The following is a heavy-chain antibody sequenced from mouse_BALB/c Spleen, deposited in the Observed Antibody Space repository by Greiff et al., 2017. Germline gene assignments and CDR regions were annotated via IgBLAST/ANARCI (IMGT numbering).Heavy chain of an antibody. V-gene: IGHV5-4*02. CDR3: ARDPQIPGGFAY. D-gene: IGHD3-2*02. J-gene: IGHJ3*01. CDR1: GFTFSDYY. Sequence: DVQLVESGGGLVKPGGSLKLSCAASGFTFSDYYMYWVRQTPEKRLEWVATISDGGSYTYYPDSVKGRFTISRDNAKNNLYLQMSSLKSEDTAMYYCARDPQIPGGFAYWGQGTLVTVSA. CDR2: ISDGGSYT.